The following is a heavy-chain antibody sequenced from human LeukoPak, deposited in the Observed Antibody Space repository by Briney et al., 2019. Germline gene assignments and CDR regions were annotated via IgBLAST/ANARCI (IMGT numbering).Heavy chain of an antibody. V-gene: IGHV4-34*01. CDR2: INHSGST. D-gene: IGHD5-18*01. CDR1: GGSFSCYY. CDR3: ARGLNTAMVTEEAGYYFDY. J-gene: IGHJ4*02. Sequence: SETLSLTCAVYGGSFSCYYWSWIRQPPGKGLEWIGEINHSGSTNYNPSLKSRVTISSDTSKNQFSLKLSSVTAADTAVYYCARGLNTAMVTEEAGYYFDYWGQGTLVNVSS.